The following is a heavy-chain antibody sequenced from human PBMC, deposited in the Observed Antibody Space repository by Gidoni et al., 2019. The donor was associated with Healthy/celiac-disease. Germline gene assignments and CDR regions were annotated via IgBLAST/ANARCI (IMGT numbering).Heavy chain of an antibody. D-gene: IGHD6-19*01. V-gene: IGHV1-69*01. J-gene: IGHJ4*02. CDR1: GGTISSYA. CDR3: ARAGYSSGWDDWHY. Sequence: QVQLVQSGAQVKKPGSSVKVSCKASGGTISSYAISWVRQAPGQGLECMGGIIPIFGTANYAQKCQGRVTITADESTSTAYMELSSLRSEDTAVYYCARAGYSSGWDDWHYWGQGTLVTVSS. CDR2: IIPIFGTA.